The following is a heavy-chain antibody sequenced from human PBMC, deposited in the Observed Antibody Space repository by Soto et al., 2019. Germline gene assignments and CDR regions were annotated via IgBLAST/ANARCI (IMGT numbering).Heavy chain of an antibody. D-gene: IGHD6-19*01. V-gene: IGHV3-30*18. J-gene: IGHJ4*02. CDR1: GFTFSSYG. CDR3: AKEQYSSGWYDAGSWDY. CDR2: ISYDGSNK. Sequence: QVQLVESGGGVVQPGRSLRLSCAASGFTFSSYGMHWVRQAPGKGLEWVAVISYDGSNKYYADSVKGRFTISRDNSKNTLYLQMNSLRAEDTAVYYCAKEQYSSGWYDAGSWDYWGQGTLVTVSS.